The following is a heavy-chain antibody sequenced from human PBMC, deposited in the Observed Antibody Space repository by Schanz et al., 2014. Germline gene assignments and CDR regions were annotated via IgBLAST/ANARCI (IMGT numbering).Heavy chain of an antibody. D-gene: IGHD3-10*01. Sequence: QVQMVQSGVEVKRPGASVRVSCKASGYSFTDYAIHWVRQAPGQGLEWMGWISGYNGDTNYAPKFQDRVTMTTDTSTGITSLELRNLKSDDTAVYYCARDRVSFVRGPLEVDWGQGTQVIVSS. CDR2: ISGYNGDT. CDR3: ARDRVSFVRGPLEVD. CDR1: GYSFTDYA. J-gene: IGHJ4*02. V-gene: IGHV1-18*01.